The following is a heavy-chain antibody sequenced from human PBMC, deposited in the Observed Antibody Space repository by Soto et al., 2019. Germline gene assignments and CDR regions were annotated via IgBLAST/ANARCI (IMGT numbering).Heavy chain of an antibody. D-gene: IGHD1-1*01. J-gene: IGHJ4*02. CDR2: IIPIFGTA. CDR3: ARSMATIGTFDY. CDR1: GGTFSSYA. V-gene: IGHV1-69*13. Sequence: SVKVSCKASGGTFSSYAISWVRQAPGQGLEWMGGIIPIFGTANYAQKFQGRVTITADESTSTAYMELSSLRSEETAVYYCARSMATIGTFDYWGQGTLVTVS.